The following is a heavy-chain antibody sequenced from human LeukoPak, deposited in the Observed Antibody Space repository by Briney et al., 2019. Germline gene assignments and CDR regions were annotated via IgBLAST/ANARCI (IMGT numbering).Heavy chain of an antibody. V-gene: IGHV3-23*01. CDR1: GFTFSTYG. Sequence: GGSLRLSCAASGFTFSTYGLSWVRQAPGKGLEWVSAIRRGAGDTYYADSVKGRFTISRDDSKDTLSLPMNSLSAEDTAVYYCAKRSDYGDHSDYFDFWGQGTLVTVSS. CDR3: AKRSDYGDHSDYFDF. CDR2: IRRGAGDT. D-gene: IGHD4-23*01. J-gene: IGHJ4*02.